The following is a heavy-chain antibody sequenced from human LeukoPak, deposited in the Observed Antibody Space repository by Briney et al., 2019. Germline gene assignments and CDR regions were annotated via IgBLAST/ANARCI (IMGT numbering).Heavy chain of an antibody. J-gene: IGHJ4*02. CDR2: ITPDGATT. CDR1: GFTFSDFW. Sequence: GGPLRLSCATSGFTFSDFWMHWVRQAPGKGLVEVAIITPDGATTTYADSVKGRFTISRDNAKNTLYLQMDSLRAEDTAVYYCAREPNYWGQGTLVTVSS. V-gene: IGHV3-74*03. CDR3: AREPNY.